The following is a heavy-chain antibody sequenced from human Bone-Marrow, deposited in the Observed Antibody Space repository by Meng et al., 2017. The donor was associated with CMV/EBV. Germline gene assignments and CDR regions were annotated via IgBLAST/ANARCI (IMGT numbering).Heavy chain of an antibody. J-gene: IGHJ4*02. CDR1: GFTFSSYA. CDR3: ARDNEEWLRGGFFDY. CDR2: ISYDGSNK. D-gene: IGHD5-12*01. Sequence: GESLKISCAASGFTFSSYAMHWVRQAPGKGLEWVAVISYDGSNKCYADSVKGRFTISRDNSKNTLYLQMNSLRAEDTAVYYCARDNEEWLRGGFFDYWGQGTLVTVSS. V-gene: IGHV3-30*04.